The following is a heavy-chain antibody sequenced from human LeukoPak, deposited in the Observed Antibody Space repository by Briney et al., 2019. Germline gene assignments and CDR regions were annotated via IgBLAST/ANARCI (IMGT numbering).Heavy chain of an antibody. D-gene: IGHD3-9*01. J-gene: IGHJ4*02. CDR1: GYTFTGYY. V-gene: IGHV1-2*02. CDR3: ARDRAGDILTGYYFS. CDR2: INPNSGGT. Sequence: GASVKVSCKASGYTFTGYYMHWVRQAPGQGLEWMGWINPNSGGTNYAQKFQGRDTMTRDTSISTAYMELSRLRSDDTAVYYCARDRAGDILTGYYFSWGQGTLVTVSS.